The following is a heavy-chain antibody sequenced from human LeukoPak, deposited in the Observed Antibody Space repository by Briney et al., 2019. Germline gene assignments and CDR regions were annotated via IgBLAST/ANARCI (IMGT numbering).Heavy chain of an antibody. J-gene: IGHJ4*02. V-gene: IGHV4-38-2*01. CDR2: IYHSGST. CDR3: ATLAASAPRYFDY. CDR1: GYSISRFYY. D-gene: IGHD6-13*01. Sequence: SETLSLTCAVSGYSISRFYYWGWIRQPPGKGLEWIASIYHSGSTYYNPSLKSRITISVDTYKSQFSLKLTSVTAADAAVYYCATLAASAPRYFDYWGQGILVTVSA.